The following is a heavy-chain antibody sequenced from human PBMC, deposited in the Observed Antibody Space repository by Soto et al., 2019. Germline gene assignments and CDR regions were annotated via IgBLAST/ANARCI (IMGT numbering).Heavy chain of an antibody. CDR3: VRAGTKTLRDWLDP. Sequence: PSQTLSRTGTLCCGSSSGLYCSCVRKSAGKGLEWIGRIYVPGTTDYNPSLKTRVMMSVATYKKQFFLKLRSVIAADKAVYYCVRAGTKTLRDWLDPWCQGMSVTVSS. CDR2: IYVPGTT. D-gene: IGHD1-1*01. J-gene: IGHJ5*02. V-gene: IGHV4-4*07. CDR1: CGSSSGLY.